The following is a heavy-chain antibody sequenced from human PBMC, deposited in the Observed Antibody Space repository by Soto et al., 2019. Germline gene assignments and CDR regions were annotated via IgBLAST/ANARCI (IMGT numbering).Heavy chain of an antibody. D-gene: IGHD1-26*01. CDR2: INAGNGNT. CDR1: GYTFTSYA. Sequence: ASVKVSCKASGYTFTSYAMHWVRQAPGQRLEWMGWINAGNGNTKYSQKFQGRVTITRDTSASTAYMELSSLRSEDTAVYYCARVPTGSYSYWFLPCFQAPLVTVSS. V-gene: IGHV1-3*01. J-gene: IGHJ5*02. CDR3: ARVPTGSYSYWFLP.